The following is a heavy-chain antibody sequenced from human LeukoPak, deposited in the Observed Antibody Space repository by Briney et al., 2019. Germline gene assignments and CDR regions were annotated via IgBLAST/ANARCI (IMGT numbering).Heavy chain of an antibody. CDR1: GFTFSSYS. Sequence: GGSLRLSCAASGFTFSSYSMNWVRQAPGKGLVWVSRINSDGSSTSYADSVKGRFTISRDNSKNTLYLQMNSLRAEDTAVYYCARLIAVAGPNWFDPWGQGTLVTVPS. J-gene: IGHJ5*02. CDR3: ARLIAVAGPNWFDP. D-gene: IGHD6-19*01. CDR2: INSDGSST. V-gene: IGHV3-74*01.